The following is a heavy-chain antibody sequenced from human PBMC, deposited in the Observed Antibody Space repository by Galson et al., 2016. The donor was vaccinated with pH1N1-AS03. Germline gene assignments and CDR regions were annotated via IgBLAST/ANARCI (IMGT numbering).Heavy chain of an antibody. V-gene: IGHV3-53*05. CDR1: GLTVGNNY. Sequence: SLRLSCAVSGLTVGNNYMSWFRQAPGKGLESVSLIFSGGDTMYAESVRGRFIISRDSSTNTVFLQTNSLRPEDTAIYYCSRDSCNGAGCFPGFWGRGTLVTVSS. D-gene: IGHD2-15*01. CDR2: IFSGGDT. CDR3: SRDSCNGAGCFPGF. J-gene: IGHJ4*02.